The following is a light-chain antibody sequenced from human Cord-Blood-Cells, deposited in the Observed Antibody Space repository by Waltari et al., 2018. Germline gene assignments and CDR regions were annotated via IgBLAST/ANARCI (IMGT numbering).Light chain of an antibody. CDR2: DAS. V-gene: IGKV3-11*01. J-gene: IGKJ3*01. CDR1: QSVSSY. CDR3: QRRSNWPPFT. Sequence: EIVLTQSPATLSLSPGERATFSCRASQSVSSYLAWYQQKPGQAPRLLIYDASNRATGIPARFSGSGSGTDFTLTISSLEPEDFAVYYCQRRSNWPPFTFGPGTKVDIK.